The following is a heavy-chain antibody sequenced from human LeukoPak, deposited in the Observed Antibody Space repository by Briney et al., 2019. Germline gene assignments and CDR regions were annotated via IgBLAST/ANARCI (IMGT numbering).Heavy chain of an antibody. D-gene: IGHD1-26*01. CDR3: ARHEYSGSYYGLSWFDP. CDR1: GGSISSSGYY. Sequence: TSEPLSLTCTVSGGSISSSGYYWGWIRQPPGKGLEWIASIYYSGSTYYNPSLKSRVTISVDTSKNQLSLKLSSLTAADTAVYYCARHEYSGSYYGLSWFDPWGQGTLVTVSS. V-gene: IGHV4-39*01. CDR2: IYYSGST. J-gene: IGHJ5*02.